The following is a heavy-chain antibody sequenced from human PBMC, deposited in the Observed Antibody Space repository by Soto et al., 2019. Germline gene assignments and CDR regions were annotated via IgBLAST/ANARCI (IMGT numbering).Heavy chain of an antibody. Sequence: SETLSLTCTVSGGSVSSSRYYWGWIRQPPGKGLEWIGSIYYSGSTYYNPSLKSRVTISVDTSKNQFSLKLSSVTAADTAVYYYARTYDDSGPNSGGYGFDIWGPGTMVTVSS. V-gene: IGHV4-39*07. CDR2: IYYSGST. D-gene: IGHD3-22*01. CDR3: ARTYDDSGPNSGGYGFDI. CDR1: GGSVSSSRYY. J-gene: IGHJ3*02.